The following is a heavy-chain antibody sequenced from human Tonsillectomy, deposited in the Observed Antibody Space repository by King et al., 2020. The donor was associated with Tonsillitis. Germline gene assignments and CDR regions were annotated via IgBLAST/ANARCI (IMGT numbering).Heavy chain of an antibody. V-gene: IGHV3-48*03. D-gene: IGHD6-19*01. Sequence: VQLVESEGGFIQPGGSLRLSCAASGFTFSSYEMNWVRQAPGKGLEWVSYINTCGSTIYYADSVKGRFTISRDNAKSSLYLQMNSLRVEDTAVYYCARVPASGWYADYWGQGTLVTVSS. CDR1: GFTFSSYE. J-gene: IGHJ4*02. CDR3: ARVPASGWYADY. CDR2: INTCGSTI.